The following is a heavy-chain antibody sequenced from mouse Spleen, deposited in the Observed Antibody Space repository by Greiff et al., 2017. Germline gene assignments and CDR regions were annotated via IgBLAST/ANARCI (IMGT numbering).Heavy chain of an antibody. J-gene: IGHJ2*01. CDR3: ARQGRLRQDFDY. CDR1: GFTFSSYA. Sequence: EVQGVESGGGLVKLGGSLKLSCAASGFTFSSYAMSWVRQTPEKRLEWVATISSGGGNTYYPDSVKGRFTISRDNAKNTLYLQMSSLKSEDTAMYYCARQGRLRQDFDYWGQGTTLTVSS. CDR2: ISSGGGNT. D-gene: IGHD2-4*01. V-gene: IGHV5-9-3*01.